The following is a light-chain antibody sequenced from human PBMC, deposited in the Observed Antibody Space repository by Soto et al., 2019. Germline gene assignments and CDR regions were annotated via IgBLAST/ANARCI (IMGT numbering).Light chain of an antibody. J-gene: IGKJ5*01. CDR2: AAS. Sequence: IQLTQSPSSLPASVGARVTITCRASQDISSYLSWFQQKPGKAPKLLIYAASTLQSGVPSRFSGSGSGTDFSLTISSLQPEDFATYDCQQLHSYPITFGQGTRLEIK. V-gene: IGKV1-9*01. CDR3: QQLHSYPIT. CDR1: QDISSY.